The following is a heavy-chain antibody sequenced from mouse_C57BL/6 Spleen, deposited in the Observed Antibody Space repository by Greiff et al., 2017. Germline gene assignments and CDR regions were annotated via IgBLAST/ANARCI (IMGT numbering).Heavy chain of an antibody. V-gene: IGHV1-82*01. Sequence: QVQLQQSGPELVKPGASVKISCKASGYAFSSSWMNWVKQRPGKGLEWIGRIYPGDGDTNYNGKLKGKATLTADKSSSTADMQLSSLTSEDSAVYFCAREGDYDEDYYFDCWGQGTTLTVSS. CDR1: GYAFSSSW. CDR2: IYPGDGDT. J-gene: IGHJ2*01. CDR3: AREGDYDEDYYFDC. D-gene: IGHD2-4*01.